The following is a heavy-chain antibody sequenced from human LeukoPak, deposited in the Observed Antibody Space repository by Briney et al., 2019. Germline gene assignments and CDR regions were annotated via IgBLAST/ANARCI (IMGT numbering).Heavy chain of an antibody. CDR1: GGSISSASYY. CDR2: IFYTGTT. CDR3: ASHTPTHDFWSGYFDY. V-gene: IGHV4-31*03. Sequence: PSHTLSLTCTVSGGSISSASYYWSWVRQHPGKGLEWIGEIFYTGTTYYKSSLKSRLSISLDTSKNQFTLKLSSVTAADTAIYYCASHTPTHDFWSGYFDYWGHGALVTVSS. D-gene: IGHD3-3*01. J-gene: IGHJ4*01.